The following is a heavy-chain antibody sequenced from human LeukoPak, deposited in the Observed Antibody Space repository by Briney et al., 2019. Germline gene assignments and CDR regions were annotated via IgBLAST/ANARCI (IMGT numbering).Heavy chain of an antibody. CDR1: GFTVSSNY. J-gene: IGHJ4*02. CDR3: ARDLSGSYQFDY. D-gene: IGHD1-26*01. Sequence: GALRLSCAASGFTVSSNYMSWVRQAPGKGLEWVSVIYSGGSTYYADSVKGRFTISRDNSKNTLYLQMNSLRAEDTAVYYCARDLSGSYQFDYWGQGTLVTVSS. V-gene: IGHV3-53*01. CDR2: IYSGGST.